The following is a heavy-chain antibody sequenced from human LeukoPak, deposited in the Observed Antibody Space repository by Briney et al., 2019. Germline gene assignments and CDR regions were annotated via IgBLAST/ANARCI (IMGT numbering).Heavy chain of an antibody. CDR3: ARDNEYYDFWSGYYDRDAFDI. J-gene: IGHJ3*02. V-gene: IGHV4-39*07. D-gene: IGHD3-3*01. Sequence: SETLSLTCTVSGGSISSSSYYWGWIRQPPGKGLEWIGSIYYSGSTYYNPSLKSRVTISVDTSKNQFSLKLSSVTAADTAVYYCARDNEYYDFWSGYYDRDAFDIWGQGTMVTVSS. CDR2: IYYSGST. CDR1: GGSISSSSYY.